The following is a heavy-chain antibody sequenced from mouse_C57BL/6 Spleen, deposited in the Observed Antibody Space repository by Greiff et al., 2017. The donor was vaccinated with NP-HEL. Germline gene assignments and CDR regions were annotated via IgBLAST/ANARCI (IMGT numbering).Heavy chain of an antibody. D-gene: IGHD3-2*02. CDR3: ARDSSGLFDY. CDR1: GFTFSDYY. J-gene: IGHJ2*01. V-gene: IGHV5-16*01. CDR2: INYDGSST. Sequence: EVKLVESEGGLVQPGSSMKLSCTASGFTFSDYYMAWVRQVPEKGLEWVANINYDGSSTYYLDSLKSRFIISRDNAKNILYLQMSSLKSEDTATYYCARDSSGLFDYWGQGTTLTVSS.